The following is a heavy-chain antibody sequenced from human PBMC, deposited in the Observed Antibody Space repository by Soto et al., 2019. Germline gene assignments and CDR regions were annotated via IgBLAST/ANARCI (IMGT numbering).Heavy chain of an antibody. J-gene: IGHJ6*02. CDR1: GYTFTNFG. D-gene: IGHD3-3*01. Sequence: GASVKVSCKASGYTFTNFGISWVRQATGQGLEWMGWMNPNSGNTGYAQKFQGRVTMTRNTSISTAYMELSSLRSEDTAVYYCARALGKYYDFWSGYYKAFYYYYGMDVWGQGTTVTVSS. CDR2: MNPNSGNT. V-gene: IGHV1-8*01. CDR3: ARALGKYYDFWSGYYKAFYYYYGMDV.